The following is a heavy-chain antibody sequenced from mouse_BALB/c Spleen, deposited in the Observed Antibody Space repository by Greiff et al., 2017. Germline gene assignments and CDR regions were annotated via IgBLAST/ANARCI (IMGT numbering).Heavy chain of an antibody. V-gene: IGHV14-4*02. Sequence: EVQLQQSGAELVRSGASVKLSCTASGFNIKDYYMHWVKQRPEQGLEWIGWIDPENGDTEYAPKFQGKATMTADTSSNTAYLQLSSLTSEDTAVYYCFLTWTGFAYWGQGTLVTVSA. CDR2: IDPENGDT. CDR3: FLTWTGFAY. J-gene: IGHJ3*01. D-gene: IGHD4-1*01. CDR1: GFNIKDYY.